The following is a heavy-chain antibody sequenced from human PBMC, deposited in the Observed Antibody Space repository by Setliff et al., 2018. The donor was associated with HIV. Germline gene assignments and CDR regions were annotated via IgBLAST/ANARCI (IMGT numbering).Heavy chain of an antibody. Sequence: SVKVSCKASGGTFSSFAFNWVRQAPGQGLEWMGDIIPTFGPVHYAQKFQGRVTITADDSTRTVYMELSSLRSEDTSLYYCARDYVLRGTSLGYWGQGTLVTVSS. CDR1: GGTFSSFA. V-gene: IGHV1-69*13. CDR3: ARDYVLRGTSLGY. J-gene: IGHJ4*02. CDR2: IIPTFGPV. D-gene: IGHD3-16*01.